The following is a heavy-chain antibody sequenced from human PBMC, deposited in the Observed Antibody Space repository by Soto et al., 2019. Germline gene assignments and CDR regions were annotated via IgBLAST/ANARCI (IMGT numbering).Heavy chain of an antibody. CDR3: ARDPHPYATPYYYGMDV. J-gene: IGHJ6*02. Sequence: PSETLSLTCTVSGGSISSYYWSWIRQPPGKGLEWIGYIYYSGSTNYNPSLKSRVTISVDTSKNQFSLKLSSVTAADTAVYYCARDPHPYATPYYYGMDVWGQGTTVTVS. CDR1: GGSISSYY. V-gene: IGHV4-59*01. D-gene: IGHD2-15*01. CDR2: IYYSGST.